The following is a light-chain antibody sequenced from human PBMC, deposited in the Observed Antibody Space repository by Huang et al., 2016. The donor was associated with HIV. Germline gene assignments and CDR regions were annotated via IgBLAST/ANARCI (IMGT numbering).Light chain of an antibody. V-gene: IGKV1-8*01. CDR1: QDINNF. CDR2: AAS. J-gene: IGKJ3*01. Sequence: IRMTQSPSSLSASTGDRVTITCRANQDINNFLAWYQQRPGSVPKLRIYAASTLQSGVPSRFSGNGSGTDFTLTIGCLHSEDVATYYCQQYDIYPLTFGPGTRVDIK. CDR3: QQYDIYPLT.